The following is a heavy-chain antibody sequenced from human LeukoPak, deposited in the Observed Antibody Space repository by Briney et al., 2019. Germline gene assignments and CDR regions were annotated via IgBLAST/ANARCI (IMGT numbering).Heavy chain of an antibody. Sequence: PSETLSLTCTVSGDSISSSISYWGWIRQPPGKGLEWIGSIYYSGSTHYNPSLKSRVFISVDTFKNQFSLKLSSVTAADTAVYYCARNHTHEGYGYYFDYWGQGTLITVSS. J-gene: IGHJ4*02. CDR3: ARNHTHEGYGYYFDY. CDR2: IYYSGST. D-gene: IGHD5-18*01. CDR1: GDSISSSISY. V-gene: IGHV4-39*01.